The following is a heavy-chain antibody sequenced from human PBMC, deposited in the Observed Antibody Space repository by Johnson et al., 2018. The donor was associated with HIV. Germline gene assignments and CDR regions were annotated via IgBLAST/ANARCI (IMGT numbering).Heavy chain of an antibody. Sequence: QVQLVESGGGVVQPGRSLRLSCAASGFTFSNYPMHWVRQAPGKGLEWVAVISYDGSNQYYADSVKGRFTISRDNSKNTLYLQMNSLRAEDTAVYYCARHSSSWYDDAVDIWGQGTMVTVSS. CDR3: ARHSSSWYDDAVDI. V-gene: IGHV3-30*04. CDR1: GFTFSNYP. J-gene: IGHJ3*02. CDR2: ISYDGSNQ. D-gene: IGHD6-13*01.